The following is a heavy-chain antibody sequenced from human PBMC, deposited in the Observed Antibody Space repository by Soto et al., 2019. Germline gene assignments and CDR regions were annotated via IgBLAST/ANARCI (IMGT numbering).Heavy chain of an antibody. CDR2: IFHSGST. CDR1: GDSISNGGFY. J-gene: IGHJ5*02. D-gene: IGHD2-15*01. CDR3: ARGGIAGHWFDP. Sequence: QVQLQESGPGLVKPSQTLSLTCTVSGDSISNGGFYYSWIRQHPGQGLEWVGYIFHSGSTLSNPSLRRRVTLSADTSKNQLFLKLTSVTDAATAVYYWARGGIAGHWFDPWGQGTLVTVSA. V-gene: IGHV4-31*03.